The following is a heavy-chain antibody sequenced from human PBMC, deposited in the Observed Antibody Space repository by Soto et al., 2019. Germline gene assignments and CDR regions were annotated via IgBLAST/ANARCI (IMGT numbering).Heavy chain of an antibody. Sequence: ASVKVSCKASGYTFTSYAMHWVRQAPGQRLEWMGWINAGNGNTKYSQKFQGRVTITRDTSASTAYMELSSLRSEDTAVYYCARADSKGYRNDAFDIWGQGTMVTVSS. J-gene: IGHJ3*02. D-gene: IGHD3-16*02. CDR1: GYTFTSYA. CDR3: ARADSKGYRNDAFDI. CDR2: INAGNGNT. V-gene: IGHV1-3*01.